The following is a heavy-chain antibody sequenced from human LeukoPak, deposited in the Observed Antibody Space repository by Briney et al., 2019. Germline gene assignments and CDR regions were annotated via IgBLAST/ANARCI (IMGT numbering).Heavy chain of an antibody. J-gene: IGHJ4*02. Sequence: GESLKISCKGSGYSFTSYWIGWVRQMPGKGLEWMGIICPGDSDTRYSPSFQGQVTISADKSISTAYLQWSSLKASDTAMYYCARLSSGWYPGFDFDYWGQGTLVTVSS. CDR1: GYSFTSYW. CDR2: ICPGDSDT. D-gene: IGHD6-19*01. CDR3: ARLSSGWYPGFDFDY. V-gene: IGHV5-51*01.